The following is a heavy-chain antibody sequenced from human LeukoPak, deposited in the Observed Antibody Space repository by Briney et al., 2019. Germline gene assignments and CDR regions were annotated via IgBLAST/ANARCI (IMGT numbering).Heavy chain of an antibody. CDR1: GFTFSSYA. Sequence: GGSLRLSCAASGFTFSSYAMDWVRQAPGKGLEWVSTISGSGDKTYYADSVRGRFTISRDNSKNTLYLQMNSLRADDTAVYYCAKDRSERTTSCFNYWGQGTLVTVSS. CDR2: ISGSGDKT. V-gene: IGHV3-23*01. D-gene: IGHD2-2*01. J-gene: IGHJ4*02. CDR3: AKDRSERTTSCFNY.